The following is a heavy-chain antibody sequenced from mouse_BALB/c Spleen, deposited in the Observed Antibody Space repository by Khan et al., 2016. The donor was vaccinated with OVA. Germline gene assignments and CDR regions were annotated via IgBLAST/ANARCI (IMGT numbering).Heavy chain of an antibody. Sequence: VKLLESGPGLVQPSQSLSITCTVSGFSLTTYGVHWVRQPPGKGLEWLGVIWSGGTTDYSAAFISRLSITKDNSKSQVFFKMNSLQANDTAIYYCARNYDYDEGLAYWGQGTLVTVSA. V-gene: IGHV2-2*02. D-gene: IGHD2-4*01. CDR3: ARNYDYDEGLAY. J-gene: IGHJ3*01. CDR2: IWSGGTT. CDR1: GFSLTTYG.